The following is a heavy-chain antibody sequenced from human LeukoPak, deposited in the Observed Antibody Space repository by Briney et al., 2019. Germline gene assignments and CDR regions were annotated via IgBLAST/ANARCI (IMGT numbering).Heavy chain of an antibody. CDR1: GGSISSSSYY. CDR3: ARSPQGTATTANWLDP. J-gene: IGHJ5*02. Sequence: SETLSLTCTVSGGSISSSSYYWGWIRQPPGKGLEWIGSMSYSGRTYYNPSLKTRVTVSLDTSKNQFSLNLISVTAADTAVYYCARSPQGTATTANWLDPWGQGALVTVSS. V-gene: IGHV4-39*07. D-gene: IGHD4-17*01. CDR2: MSYSGRT.